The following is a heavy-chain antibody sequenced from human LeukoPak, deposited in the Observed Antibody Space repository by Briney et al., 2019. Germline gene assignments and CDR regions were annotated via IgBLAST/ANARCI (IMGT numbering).Heavy chain of an antibody. CDR3: ARTSNYWSPYFDY. Sequence: SETLSLTCAVYGGSFSGYYWSWIRQPPGKGLEWIGEINHSGSTNYNPSLKSRVTISIDTSKNKFSLKLTSVTAADTAVYYCARTSNYWSPYFDYWGQGALVTVSS. J-gene: IGHJ4*02. V-gene: IGHV4-34*01. CDR1: GGSFSGYY. D-gene: IGHD1-1*01. CDR2: INHSGST.